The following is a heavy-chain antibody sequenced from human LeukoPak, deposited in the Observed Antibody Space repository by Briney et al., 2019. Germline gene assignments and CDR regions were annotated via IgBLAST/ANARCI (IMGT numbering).Heavy chain of an antibody. J-gene: IGHJ5*02. CDR2: ILHTGST. CDR1: GYSLTSHY. Sequence: SETLSLTCAVSGYSLTSHYWIWIRQPPGKGLEWVGEILHTGSTNYNPSFKSRVTVSIDTSKNQFFLSLTSVTAAATAVYYCGRGPAAVHPWGQGTLVTVSS. V-gene: IGHV4-34*12. D-gene: IGHD6-13*01. CDR3: GRGPAAVHP.